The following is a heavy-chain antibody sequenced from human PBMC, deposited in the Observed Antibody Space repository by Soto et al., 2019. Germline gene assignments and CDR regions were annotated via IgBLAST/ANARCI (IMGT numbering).Heavy chain of an antibody. CDR2: IYYSGST. D-gene: IGHD3-22*01. CDR1: GGSISSYY. J-gene: IGHJ4*02. CDR3: ARGLGSPSGYYYEYFDY. Sequence: QVQLQESGPGLVKPSETLSLTCTVSGGSISSYYWSWIRQPPGKGLEWIGYIYYSGSTNYNPSLKSRVTISVDTSKNQFSLKLSSVTAADTAVYYCARGLGSPSGYYYEYFDYWGQGTLVTVSS. V-gene: IGHV4-59*01.